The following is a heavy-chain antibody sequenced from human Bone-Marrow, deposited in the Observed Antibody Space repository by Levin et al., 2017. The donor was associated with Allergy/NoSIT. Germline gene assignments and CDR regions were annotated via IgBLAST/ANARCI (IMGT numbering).Heavy chain of an antibody. CDR1: DYTLTEYG. J-gene: IGHJ4*02. D-gene: IGHD4-17*01. V-gene: IGHV1-18*01. CDR3: ARDPRDIDYGDRYFDY. Sequence: EASVKVSCKASDYTLTEYGISWVRQAPGQGLEWMGRISAYNGRTNYEQRTHYAKKFQGRVTMTTDTSTTTSYMELRGLRSDDTAVYFCARDPRDIDYGDRYFDYWGQGTLVTVSS. CDR2: ISAYNGRT.